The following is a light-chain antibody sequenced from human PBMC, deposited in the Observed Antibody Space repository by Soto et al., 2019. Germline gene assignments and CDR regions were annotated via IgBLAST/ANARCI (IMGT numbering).Light chain of an antibody. J-gene: IGKJ2*01. CDR2: AAS. CDR1: QDISTS. V-gene: IGKV1-33*01. Sequence: DIQMTQSPSSLSASVGDRVTIAYQASQDISTSLNWYQQKPGKAPRLLIYAASNLETGVPSRVTGSGSGTVFTLTISRLEAEDIGTYYCQHYDNAPPMYSFGQGTKLQI. CDR3: QHYDNAPPMYS.